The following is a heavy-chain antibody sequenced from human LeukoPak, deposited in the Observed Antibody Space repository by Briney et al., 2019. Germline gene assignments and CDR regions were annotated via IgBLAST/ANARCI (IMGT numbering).Heavy chain of an antibody. V-gene: IGHV3-21*01. CDR1: GFTFSSYS. D-gene: IGHD3-22*01. CDR2: ISTSSSYI. J-gene: IGHJ4*02. CDR3: ARTGYDSSGYYSDY. Sequence: MSGGSLRLSCAASGFTFSSYSMNWVRQAPGKGLEWVSSISTSSSYIYYIDSVKGRFTISRDNAKNSLFLQMNSLRAEDTAMYYCARTGYDSSGYYSDYWGQGTLVTVSS.